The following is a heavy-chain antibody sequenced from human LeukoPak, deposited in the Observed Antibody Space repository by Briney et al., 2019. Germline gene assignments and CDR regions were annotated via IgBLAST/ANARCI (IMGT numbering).Heavy chain of an antibody. CDR3: AILGRSDGWYFGDFDI. CDR2: TSYSRTT. Sequence: SETLSLTCAVSGGSITGHYWNWIRQTPGMRLEWIGYTSYSRTTIYNSYFKGRATMSIDTSKNQLYLNLTSVTATDTAVYYCAILGRSDGWYFGDFDIWGQGTTVIFSS. CDR1: GGSITGHY. J-gene: IGHJ3*02. V-gene: IGHV4-59*08. D-gene: IGHD6-19*01.